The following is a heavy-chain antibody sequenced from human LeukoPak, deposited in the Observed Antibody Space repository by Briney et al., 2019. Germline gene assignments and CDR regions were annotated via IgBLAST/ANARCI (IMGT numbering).Heavy chain of an antibody. V-gene: IGHV1-18*01. D-gene: IGHD3-22*01. CDR3: ARDAILSYYSDGSAYHGFDF. CDR2: ISPYNGNT. J-gene: IGHJ4*02. CDR1: GYTFTNFG. Sequence: ASVKVSCKASGYTFTNFGVSGVRQAPGQGLEWMGWISPYNGNTYSAQKFQGRVTMTTDTPTNTAYMDLRSLRSDDTAMYYCARDAILSYYSDGSAYHGFDFWGQGTLVTVSS.